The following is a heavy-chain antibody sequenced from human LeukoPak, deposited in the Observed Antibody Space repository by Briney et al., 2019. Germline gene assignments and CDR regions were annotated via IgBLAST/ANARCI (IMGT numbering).Heavy chain of an antibody. D-gene: IGHD3-10*01. CDR2: ISYSSATI. CDR1: GFTFSSYS. V-gene: IGHV3-48*01. Sequence: GGSLRLSCEAFGFTFSSYSMNWVRQAPGKGLEWVSYISYSSATIHYADSVKGRFTISRDNAKNSLFLQMNSLRAEDTALYYCARDTHYYGSGSPAFDIWGQGTMVTVSS. J-gene: IGHJ3*02. CDR3: ARDTHYYGSGSPAFDI.